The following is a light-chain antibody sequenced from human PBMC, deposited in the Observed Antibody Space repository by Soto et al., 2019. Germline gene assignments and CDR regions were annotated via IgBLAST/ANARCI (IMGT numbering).Light chain of an antibody. CDR1: QSVSPY. Sequence: EIVLTQSPATLSLSPGERATLSCRASQSVSPYLAWYQQRPGQAPRLLIYDTSNRATGIPARFSGSGSGTDFTLTISGLEPEDFAVYYCKRRQSWPWTFGQGTKVEIK. CDR3: KRRQSWPWT. CDR2: DTS. V-gene: IGKV3-11*01. J-gene: IGKJ1*01.